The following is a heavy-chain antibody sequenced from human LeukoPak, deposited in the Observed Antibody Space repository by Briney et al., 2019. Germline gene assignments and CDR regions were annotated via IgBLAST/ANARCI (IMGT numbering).Heavy chain of an antibody. V-gene: IGHV5-51*01. CDR3: ARRSEGEYCSSTSCYNWFDP. CDR1: GYSFTSYW. J-gene: IGHJ5*02. Sequence: GESLKISCKGSGYSFTSYWIGWVRQMPGKGLEWMGIIYPGDSDTRYSPSFQGQVTISADKSISTAYLQWSSLKASDTAMYYCARRSEGEYCSSTSCYNWFDPWAREPWSPSPQ. D-gene: IGHD2-2*01. CDR2: IYPGDSDT.